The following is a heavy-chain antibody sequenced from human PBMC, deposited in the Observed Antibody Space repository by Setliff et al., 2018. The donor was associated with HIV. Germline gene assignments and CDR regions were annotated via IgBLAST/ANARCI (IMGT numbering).Heavy chain of an antibody. D-gene: IGHD6-19*01. J-gene: IGHJ4*01. CDR1: GGSFSGYY. CDR3: TKRTGNGWSHTDY. Sequence: LSLTCAVYGGSFSGYYWGWIRQTPGKGLEWVATMSGSTGDTYYADSVKGRFTISRDNSKNTMYLQMNSLRVEDTAVYYCTKRTGNGWSHTDYWGHGTLVTVSS. CDR2: MSGSTGDT. V-gene: IGHV3-23*01.